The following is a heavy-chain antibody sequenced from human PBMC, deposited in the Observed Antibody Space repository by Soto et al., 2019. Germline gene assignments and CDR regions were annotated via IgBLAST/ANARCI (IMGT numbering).Heavy chain of an antibody. CDR2: ISGSGGST. V-gene: IGHV3-23*01. CDR3: AKGPSCTNGVCYKGAKPLDY. D-gene: IGHD2-8*01. Sequence: GGSLRLSCAASGFTFSSYAMSWVRQAPGKGLEWVSAISGSGGSTYYADSVKGRFTISRDNSKNTLYLQMNSLRAEDTAVYYCAKGPSCTNGVCYKGAKPLDYWGQGTLVTVSS. J-gene: IGHJ4*02. CDR1: GFTFSSYA.